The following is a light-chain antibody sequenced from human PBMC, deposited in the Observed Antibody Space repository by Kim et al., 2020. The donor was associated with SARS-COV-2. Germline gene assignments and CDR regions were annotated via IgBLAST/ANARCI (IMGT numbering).Light chain of an antibody. CDR3: QQSYSDPLT. CDR2: ESS. V-gene: IGKV1-39*01. Sequence: SASVGDTVTLTCRASQTISSYLKWYQQKPGKAPKFLIYESSTLQSGVPSRFSGRRSGTEFTLTISDLQPEDFAIYYCQQSYSDPLTFGQGTKLEI. J-gene: IGKJ2*01. CDR1: QTISSY.